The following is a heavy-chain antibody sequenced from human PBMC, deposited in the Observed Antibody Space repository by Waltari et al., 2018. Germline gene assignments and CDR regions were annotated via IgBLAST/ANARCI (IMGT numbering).Heavy chain of an antibody. D-gene: IGHD2-15*01. CDR1: GASITTYY. Sequence: QVQLQESGPGLVKPSETLSLTCTVSGASITTYYSSWIRQSPGKGLQWIGSMYYTGTAYYNPSLKSRVTISLDTSKNQFSLSLTSVTTADTAVYYCARDYPAAHVFDYWGQGTVVAVSS. CDR2: MYYTGTA. V-gene: IGHV4-59*01. J-gene: IGHJ4*02. CDR3: ARDYPAAHVFDY.